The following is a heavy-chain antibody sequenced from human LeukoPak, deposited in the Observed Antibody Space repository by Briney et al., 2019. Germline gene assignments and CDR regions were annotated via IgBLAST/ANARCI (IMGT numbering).Heavy chain of an antibody. CDR3: ARQGSGWHTDY. CDR1: GFTFSTYE. Sequence: GGSLRLSCTASGFTFSTYEMNRVRQAPGKGLEWISYISGSGSSIFYADSLQGRFTVSRDNAKNSLYLQMNSLRAEDTAVYYCARQGSGWHTDYWGQGTLVTVSS. V-gene: IGHV3-48*03. CDR2: ISGSGSSI. J-gene: IGHJ4*02. D-gene: IGHD6-19*01.